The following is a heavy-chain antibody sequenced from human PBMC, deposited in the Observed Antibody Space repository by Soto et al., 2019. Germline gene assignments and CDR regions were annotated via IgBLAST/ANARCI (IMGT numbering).Heavy chain of an antibody. V-gene: IGHV3-21*01. J-gene: IGHJ6*02. Sequence: GGSLRLSCAASGFTFSSYSMNWVRQAPGKGLEWVSSISSSSSYIYYADSVKGRLTISRDNAKNSLYLQMNSLRAEDTAVYYCASDIGAAAAGTYYYYYYGMDVWGQGTTVTVS. CDR1: GFTFSSYS. CDR2: ISSSSSYI. CDR3: ASDIGAAAAGTYYYYYYGMDV. D-gene: IGHD6-13*01.